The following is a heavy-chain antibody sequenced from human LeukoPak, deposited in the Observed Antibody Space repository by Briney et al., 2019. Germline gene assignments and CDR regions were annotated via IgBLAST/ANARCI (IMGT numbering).Heavy chain of an antibody. CDR1: GFTFSNYA. CDR3: AKDQTTMVRGVNHD. D-gene: IGHD3-10*01. Sequence: PGGSLRLSCAASGFTFSNYAMSWVRQAPGKGLEWVSDISGSGGSTYYADSVKGRFTISRDNSKNTLFLQIYGLRAEDTAVYYCAKDQTTMVRGVNHDWGQGTLVIVSS. V-gene: IGHV3-23*01. CDR2: ISGSGGST. J-gene: IGHJ4*02.